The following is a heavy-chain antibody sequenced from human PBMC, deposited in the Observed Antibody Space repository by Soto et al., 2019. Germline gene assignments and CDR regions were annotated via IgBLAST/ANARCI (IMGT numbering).Heavy chain of an antibody. V-gene: IGHV3-48*03. Sequence: SLRLSCAASGFTFSSYEMNWVRQAPGKGLEWVSYISSSGSTIYYADSVKGRFTISRDNAKNSLYLQMNSLRAEDTAVYYCARKMKERLRFLEWSRMNWFDPWGQGTLVTVSS. D-gene: IGHD3-3*01. CDR2: ISSSGSTI. CDR1: GFTFSSYE. CDR3: ARKMKERLRFLEWSRMNWFDP. J-gene: IGHJ5*02.